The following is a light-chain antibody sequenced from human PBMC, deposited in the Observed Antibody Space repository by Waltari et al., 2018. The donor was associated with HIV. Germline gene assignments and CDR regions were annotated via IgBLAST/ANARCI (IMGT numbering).Light chain of an antibody. CDR1: SSDVGGYNY. J-gene: IGLJ2*01. V-gene: IGLV2-14*01. CDR3: SSYTSSSTLV. CDR2: EVT. Sequence: QSALTQPVSVSGSPGQSITISCTGTSSDVGGYNYVSWYQQHPGKAPKLMIYEVTNRPPGVSNRFSGSKSGNTASLTLSGLQAEDEADYYCSSYTSSSTLVFGGGTKLTVL.